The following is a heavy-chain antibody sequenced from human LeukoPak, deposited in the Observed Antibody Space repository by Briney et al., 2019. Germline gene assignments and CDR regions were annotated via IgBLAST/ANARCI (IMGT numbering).Heavy chain of an antibody. J-gene: IGHJ4*02. CDR1: GFSVSSNY. V-gene: IGHV3-53*01. CDR2: IYGGGNT. Sequence: GGSLRLSCAASGFSVSSNYMTWVRQAPGKGLECVSVIYGGGNTYYADSVGGRFTISRDNSKNTLYLQMNSLRVEDTAMYYCARGRWSCSGYQDYWGRGTLVTVSS. D-gene: IGHD3-22*01. CDR3: ARGRWSCSGYQDY.